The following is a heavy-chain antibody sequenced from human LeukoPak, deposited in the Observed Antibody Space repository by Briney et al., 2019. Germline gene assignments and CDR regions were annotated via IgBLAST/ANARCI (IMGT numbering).Heavy chain of an antibody. Sequence: ASVKVSCKASGGTFSSYAISWVRQAPGQGLEWMGGIIPIFGTANYAQKFQGRVTITADESTSTAYMELRSLRSDDTAVYYCARAIAAAGTGKIDYWGQGTLVTVSS. CDR1: GGTFSSYA. J-gene: IGHJ4*02. CDR3: ARAIAAAGTGKIDY. V-gene: IGHV1-69*13. D-gene: IGHD6-13*01. CDR2: IIPIFGTA.